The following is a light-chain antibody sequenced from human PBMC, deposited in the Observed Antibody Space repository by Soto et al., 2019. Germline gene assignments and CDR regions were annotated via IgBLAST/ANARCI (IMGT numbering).Light chain of an antibody. J-gene: IGLJ1*01. CDR2: DVS. V-gene: IGLV2-14*03. Sequence: QLVLTQPASVSGSPGQSITISCTGTSSDVGGYNYVSWYQSHPGEAPKLIIYDVSNRPSGVSDRFSGSKSGNTASLTISGLQAEDEADYYCSSYTSSISYVFGTGNKLTVL. CDR1: SSDVGGYNY. CDR3: SSYTSSISYV.